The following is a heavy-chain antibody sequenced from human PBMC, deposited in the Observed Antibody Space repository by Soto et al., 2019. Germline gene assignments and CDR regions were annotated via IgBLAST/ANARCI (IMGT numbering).Heavy chain of an antibody. CDR2: LHPGDSDT. Sequence: PGESLNISCDASGYSFSSYWIALVRPIPGKGLEWMGSLHPGDSDTRYNPSLQGQVTISGDRSINHAYLQWRCLKASDSAMYYCARHTPPSSGWTYGMDVWGQGTTVTVSS. D-gene: IGHD6-19*01. CDR1: GYSFSSYW. J-gene: IGHJ6*02. V-gene: IGHV5-51*01. CDR3: ARHTPPSSGWTYGMDV.